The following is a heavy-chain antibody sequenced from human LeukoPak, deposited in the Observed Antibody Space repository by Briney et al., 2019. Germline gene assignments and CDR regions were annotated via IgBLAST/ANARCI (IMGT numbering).Heavy chain of an antibody. CDR2: INPSGGST. J-gene: IGHJ4*02. Sequence: ASVKLSCTASGYTITSYYMHWVRQPPAQGHEWVGIINPSGGSTSYAQKFQGRVTMTRDTSTSTVYMELSSLRSEDTAVYYCARGYGRPMDYFDYWGQGTLVTVSS. V-gene: IGHV1-46*01. CDR3: ARGYGRPMDYFDY. CDR1: GYTITSYY. D-gene: IGHD1-26*01.